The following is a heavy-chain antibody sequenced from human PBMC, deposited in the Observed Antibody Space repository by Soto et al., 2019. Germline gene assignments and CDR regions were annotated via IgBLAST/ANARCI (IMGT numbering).Heavy chain of an antibody. CDR3: AREGYGGYVGDYYYGMDV. CDR2: ISSSSSYI. Sequence: EVQLMESGGGLVKPGGSLRLSCAASGFTFSSYSMNWVRQAPGKGLEWVSSISSSSSYIYYADSVKGRFTISRDNAKNSLYLQMNSLRAEDTAVYYCAREGYGGYVGDYYYGMDVWGQGTTVTVSS. J-gene: IGHJ6*02. D-gene: IGHD5-12*01. CDR1: GFTFSSYS. V-gene: IGHV3-21*01.